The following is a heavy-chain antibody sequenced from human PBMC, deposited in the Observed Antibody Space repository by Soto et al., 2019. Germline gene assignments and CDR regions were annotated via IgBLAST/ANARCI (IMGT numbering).Heavy chain of an antibody. J-gene: IGHJ6*02. V-gene: IGHV4-39*01. CDR3: ARHVWNGWLYYYGMDV. CDR1: GGSISSSSYY. CDR2: IYYSGST. D-gene: IGHD6-19*01. Sequence: PSETLSLTCTVSGGSISSSSYYWGWIRQHPGKGLEWIGSIYYSGSTYYNPSLKSRVTISVDTSKNQFSLKLSSVTAADTAVYYCARHVWNGWLYYYGMDVWGQGTTVTVSS.